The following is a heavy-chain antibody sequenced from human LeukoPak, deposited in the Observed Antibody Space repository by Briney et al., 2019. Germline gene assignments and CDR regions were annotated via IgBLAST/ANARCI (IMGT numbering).Heavy chain of an antibody. CDR3: ARARRYSNYYFDY. Sequence: ASVTVSCKASGYTFTGYYMHWVRQAPGQGLEWMGWINPNSGGTNYAQKFQGRVTMTRDTSISTAYMELSRLRSDDTAVYYCARARRYSNYYFDYWGQGTLVTVSS. D-gene: IGHD4-11*01. J-gene: IGHJ4*02. CDR1: GYTFTGYY. CDR2: INPNSGGT. V-gene: IGHV1-2*02.